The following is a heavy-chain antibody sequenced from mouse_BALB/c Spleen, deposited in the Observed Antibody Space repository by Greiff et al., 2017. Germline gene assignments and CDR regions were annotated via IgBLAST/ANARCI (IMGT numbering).Heavy chain of an antibody. V-gene: IGHV1S45*01. D-gene: IGHD1-1*01. CDR3: ARRDYGSFAE. J-gene: IGHJ3*01. Sequence: VQLQQPGPELVKPGASVKISCKASGYAFSSSWMNWVKQRPGQGLDWIGYINPYNDYTSYNQKFKGKATLTVDKSSSTAYMELSSLTSEDSAVYYCARRDYGSFAEWGQGTLVTVAA. CDR1: GYAFSSSW. CDR2: INPYNDYT.